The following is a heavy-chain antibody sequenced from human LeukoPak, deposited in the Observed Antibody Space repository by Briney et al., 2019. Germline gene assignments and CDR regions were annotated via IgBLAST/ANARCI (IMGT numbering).Heavy chain of an antibody. CDR1: GGSTSRYY. D-gene: IGHD6-13*01. Sequence: SETPSLTCTVSGGSTSRYYWSWIRQHPGKRLEWLGYIYYSGSTTYNPSLKSRLTMSVDTSKNQISLKLISLTAADTAVYYCARLPGIAAVWGQGTLVTVSS. J-gene: IGHJ4*02. CDR2: IYYSGST. V-gene: IGHV4-59*08. CDR3: ARLPGIAAV.